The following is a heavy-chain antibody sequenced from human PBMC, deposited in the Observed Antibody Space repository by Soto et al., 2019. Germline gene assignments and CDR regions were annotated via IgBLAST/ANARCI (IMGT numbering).Heavy chain of an antibody. CDR1: GFTFSSYG. Sequence: PGGSLRLSCAASGFTFSSYGMHWVRQAPGKGLEWVAVIWYDGSNKYYADSVKGRFTISRDNSKNTLYLQMNSLRAEDTAVYYCARDNYPEDFDCVYGMDVWGQGTTVTVSS. V-gene: IGHV3-33*01. J-gene: IGHJ6*02. CDR2: IWYDGSNK. CDR3: ARDNYPEDFDCVYGMDV. D-gene: IGHD3-9*01.